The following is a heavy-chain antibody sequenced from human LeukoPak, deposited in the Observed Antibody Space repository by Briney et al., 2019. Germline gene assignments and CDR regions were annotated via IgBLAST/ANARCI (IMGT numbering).Heavy chain of an antibody. J-gene: IGHJ4*02. CDR3: ARLLGRRGFDY. V-gene: IGHV4-4*09. Sequence: PSETLSLTCTVSGGSISSYYWSWIRQPPGKGLEWIGYIYTSGSTDYNPSLKSRVTISVDTSKNQFSLKLSSVTAADTAVYYCARLLGRRGFDYWGQGTLVTVSS. CDR2: IYTSGST. CDR1: GGSISSYY. D-gene: IGHD1-1*01.